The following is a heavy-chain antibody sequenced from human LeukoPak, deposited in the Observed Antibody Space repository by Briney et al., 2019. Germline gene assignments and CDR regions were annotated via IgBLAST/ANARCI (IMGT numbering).Heavy chain of an antibody. CDR3: ATSAFDY. D-gene: IGHD2-15*01. Sequence: ASVKVSCKASGYTFTSYFIHWVRQAPGQGLEWMGTFNPSGNSTSYAQKFQGRVTLTRDTSTSTVYMELSSLRSEDTAVYYCATSAFDYWGQGTLVTVPS. V-gene: IGHV1-46*01. J-gene: IGHJ4*02. CDR2: FNPSGNST. CDR1: GYTFTSYF.